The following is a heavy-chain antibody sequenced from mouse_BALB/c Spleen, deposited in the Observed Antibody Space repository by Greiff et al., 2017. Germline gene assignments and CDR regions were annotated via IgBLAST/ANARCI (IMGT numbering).Heavy chain of an antibody. V-gene: IGHV1-4*01. CDR2: INPSSGYT. CDR1: GYTFTSYT. J-gene: IGHJ2*01. D-gene: IGHD4-1*01. Sequence: VKLVESGAELARPGASVKMSCKASGYTFTSYTMHWVKQRPGQGLEWIGYINPSSGYTNYNQKFKDKATLTADKSSSTAYMQLSSLTSEDSAVYYCARKGYNWDYFDYWGQGTTLTVSS. CDR3: ARKGYNWDYFDY.